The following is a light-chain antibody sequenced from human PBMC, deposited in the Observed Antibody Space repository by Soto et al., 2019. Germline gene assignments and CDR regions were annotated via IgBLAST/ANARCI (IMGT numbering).Light chain of an antibody. CDR2: DAS. V-gene: IGKV3D-15*01. CDR3: QQYNNWPLT. J-gene: IGKJ4*01. Sequence: IVITHSPATLSVSPGDRATLSCRASQSVDNDLAWYQQKPGQPPRLLIYDASTRATGIPARFSGSQSGTEFTLTISSLLSEDFAVYSCQQYNNWPLTFGGGTKVDIK. CDR1: QSVDND.